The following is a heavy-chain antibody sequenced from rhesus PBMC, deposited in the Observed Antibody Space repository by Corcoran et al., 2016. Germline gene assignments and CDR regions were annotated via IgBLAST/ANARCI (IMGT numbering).Heavy chain of an antibody. CDR1: GYTFTDYY. CDR2: INPYNDNT. Sequence: QVQLVQSGAEVKKPGSSVKVSCKASGYTFTDYYMHWVRQAPRQGLEWMGWINPYNDNTKYAQKFQGRVTMTRDTSTSTAYMELSSLGSEDTAVYYCARGPGYCTGSGCYADWYFDLWGPGTPITISS. V-gene: IGHV1S2*01. J-gene: IGHJ2*01. D-gene: IGHD2-21*01. CDR3: ARGPGYCTGSGCYADWYFDL.